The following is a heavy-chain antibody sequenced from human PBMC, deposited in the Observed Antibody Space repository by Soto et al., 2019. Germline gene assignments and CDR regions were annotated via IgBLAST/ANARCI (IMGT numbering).Heavy chain of an antibody. V-gene: IGHV3-23*01. Sequence: GGSLRLSCTTSGFTFSSYAIYWVRQAPGTGRDWVSAITGSGASTYCADSVRGRFTISRDNSKNTVFLQINSLRAEDTAIYYCAKDHQGGGFASYGMGVWGQGTTVTVSS. CDR3: AKDHQGGGFASYGMGV. D-gene: IGHD1-26*01. CDR1: GFTFSSYA. CDR2: ITGSGAST. J-gene: IGHJ6*02.